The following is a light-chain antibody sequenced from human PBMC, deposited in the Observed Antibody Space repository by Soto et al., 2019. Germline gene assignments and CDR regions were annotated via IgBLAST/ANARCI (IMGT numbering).Light chain of an antibody. CDR3: ASWDDSLNGVV. CDR2: SNN. Sequence: QSVLTQPASVSGSPGQSITISCTGTSSDVGGYNYVSWYQQHPGKAPKLLIYSNNLRPSGVPDRFSGSKSGTSASLAISGLQSEDEADYHCASWDDSLNGVVFGGGTKVTVL. J-gene: IGLJ2*01. V-gene: IGLV2-14*01. CDR1: SSDVGGYNY.